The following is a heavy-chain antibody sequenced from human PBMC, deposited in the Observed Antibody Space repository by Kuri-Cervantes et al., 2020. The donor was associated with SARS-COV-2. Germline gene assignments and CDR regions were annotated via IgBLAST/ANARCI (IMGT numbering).Heavy chain of an antibody. D-gene: IGHD6-13*01. J-gene: IGHJ6*02. CDR1: GYTFTSYA. CDR2: INAGNGNT. CDR3: ARDRYSSSFSYYYYGMDV. V-gene: IGHV1-3*01. Sequence: ASVKVSCKASGYTFTSYAMHWVRQAPGQRLEWMGWINAGNGNTKYSQKFQGRVTITRDTSASTAYMELSSLRSEDTAVYYCARDRYSSSFSYYYYGMDVWGQGTTVTVSS.